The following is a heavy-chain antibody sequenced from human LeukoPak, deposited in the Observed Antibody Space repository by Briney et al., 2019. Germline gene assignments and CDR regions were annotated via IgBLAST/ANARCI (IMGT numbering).Heavy chain of an antibody. CDR2: IYSGGST. Sequence: GGSLRLSCAASGFTVSSNYMSWVRQAPGKGLEWVSVIYSGGSTYYADSVKGRFTISRDNSKNTLYLQMNSLRAEDTAVYYCASYDFWSGYYTYYWGQGTLVTVSS. J-gene: IGHJ4*02. D-gene: IGHD3-3*01. CDR3: ASYDFWSGYYTYY. CDR1: GFTVSSNY. V-gene: IGHV3-66*02.